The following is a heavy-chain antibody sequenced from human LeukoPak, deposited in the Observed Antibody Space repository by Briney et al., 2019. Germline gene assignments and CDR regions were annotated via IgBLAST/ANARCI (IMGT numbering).Heavy chain of an antibody. CDR1: GYTFTGYY. V-gene: IGHV1-46*01. Sequence: ASVKVSCKASGYTFTGYYMHWVRQPPAQGLEWMGIINPSGGSTSYAQKFQGRVTMTRDTSTSTLYMELSSLRSEDTAVYYCARGGGSYWVYWGQGTLVTVSS. J-gene: IGHJ4*02. CDR3: ARGGGSYWVY. D-gene: IGHD1-26*01. CDR2: INPSGGST.